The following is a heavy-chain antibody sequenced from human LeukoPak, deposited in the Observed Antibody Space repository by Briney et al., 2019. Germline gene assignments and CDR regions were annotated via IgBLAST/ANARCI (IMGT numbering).Heavy chain of an antibody. D-gene: IGHD6-13*01. J-gene: IGHJ4*02. CDR1: GYTFTGYY. CDR3: ARVSWKKQQLVGEL. CDR2: INPNSGGT. Sequence: AASVKVSCKASGYTFTGYYMHWVRQAPGQGREWMGWINPNSGGTNYAQKFQGRVTMTRDTSISTAYMELSRLRSDDTAVYYCARVSWKKQQLVGELWGQGTLVTVSS. V-gene: IGHV1-2*02.